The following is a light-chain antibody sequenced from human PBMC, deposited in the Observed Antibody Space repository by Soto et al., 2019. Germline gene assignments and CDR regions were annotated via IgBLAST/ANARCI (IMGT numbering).Light chain of an antibody. CDR1: QSLLHSDGKTY. J-gene: IGKJ4*01. V-gene: IGKV2D-29*01. CDR3: MPSIQLSLP. CDR2: EVC. Sequence: DIVMTQTPLSLSVTPGQPASISCKSSQSLLHSDGKTYLYWYLQKPCQPPQLLIYEVCNPFSGVPDKFSGSGLGTDFTVKIKRVDAEDVGVYYCMPSIQLSLPFGGGTKVEIK.